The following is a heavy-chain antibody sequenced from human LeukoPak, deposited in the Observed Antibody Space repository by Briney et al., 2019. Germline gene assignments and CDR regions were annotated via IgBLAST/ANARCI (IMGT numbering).Heavy chain of an antibody. CDR2: IFYSGSI. D-gene: IGHD3-22*01. V-gene: IGHV4-59*08. Sequence: SETLSLTCTVSGGSIRNYYWSWIRQPPGKGLEWVGYIFYSGSINYNPSLKSRVTISVDTSKNQFSLKLSSVTAADTAVYYCARVGDYYDSGGYGWFDPWGQGTRVTVSS. CDR1: GGSIRNYY. J-gene: IGHJ5*02. CDR3: ARVGDYYDSGGYGWFDP.